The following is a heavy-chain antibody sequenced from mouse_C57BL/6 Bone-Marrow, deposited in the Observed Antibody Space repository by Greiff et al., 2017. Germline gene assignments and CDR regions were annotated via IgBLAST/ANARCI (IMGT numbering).Heavy chain of an antibody. Sequence: QVHVKQPGTELVKPGASVKLSCKASGYTFTSYWMHWVKQRPGQGLEWIGNINPSNGGTNYNEKFNSKATLTVDKSSSTAYMQLSSLNSEDSAVYYCASENECYYVSFLFAYWGQGTLVTVSA. D-gene: IGHD1-1*01. CDR3: ASENECYYVSFLFAY. V-gene: IGHV1-53*01. CDR2: INPSNGGT. J-gene: IGHJ3*01. CDR1: GYTFTSYW.